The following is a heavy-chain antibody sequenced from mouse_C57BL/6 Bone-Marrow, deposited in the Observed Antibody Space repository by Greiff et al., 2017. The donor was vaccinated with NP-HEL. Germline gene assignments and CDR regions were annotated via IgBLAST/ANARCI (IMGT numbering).Heavy chain of an antibody. Sequence: QVQLQQSGPGLVQPSKSLSITCTASGFSLTSYGVHWVRQTPGKGLEWLGVICSGGSTDYNAAFISRLSISKDNPKSQVFLKMNSRQADDTAIYYCARSYGSSKYLDVWGTGTTVTVSS. V-gene: IGHV2-2*01. D-gene: IGHD1-1*01. J-gene: IGHJ1*03. CDR1: GFSLTSYG. CDR3: ARSYGSSKYLDV. CDR2: ICSGGST.